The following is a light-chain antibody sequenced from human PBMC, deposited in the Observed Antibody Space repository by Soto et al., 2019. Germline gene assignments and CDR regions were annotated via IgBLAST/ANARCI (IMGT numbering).Light chain of an antibody. CDR1: QDIERW. CDR2: AAS. V-gene: IGKV1-12*01. CDR3: KHYKSFPLA. Sequence: DIQMTQSPSSLSASVGDRVSITCLASQDIERWLAWYQQKPGEAPKVLIYAASSLQSGVPSRFRGSGSGTDFSLTISSLQPEDLATYYCKHYKSFPLAFRGGPKV. J-gene: IGKJ4*01.